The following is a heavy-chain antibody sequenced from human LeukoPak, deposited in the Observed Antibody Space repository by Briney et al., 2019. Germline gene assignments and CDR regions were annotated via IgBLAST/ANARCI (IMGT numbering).Heavy chain of an antibody. V-gene: IGHV4-30-4*01. CDR3: ARGSGYSSSWLFDY. Sequence: SQTLSLTCTVSGGSISSGDYYWSWIRQPPGKGLEWIGYIYYSGSTYYNPSLRSRVTISVDRSNNQFSLKLSSVTAADTAVYYCARGSGYSSSWLFDYWGQGTLVTVSS. J-gene: IGHJ4*02. D-gene: IGHD6-13*01. CDR1: GGSISSGDYY. CDR2: IYYSGST.